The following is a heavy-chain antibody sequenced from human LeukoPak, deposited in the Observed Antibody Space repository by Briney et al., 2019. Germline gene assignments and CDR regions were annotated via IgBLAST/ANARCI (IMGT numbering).Heavy chain of an antibody. CDR2: IWYDGSNK. D-gene: IGHD1-26*01. J-gene: IGHJ4*02. CDR1: GFTFSSYG. Sequence: GRSLRLSCAASGFTFSSYGMHWVRQAPGKGLEWVAVIWYDGSNKYYADSVKGRFTISRDNSKNTLYLHMNSLRAEDTAVYYCAKGGNYYNFDYWGQGTLVTVSS. V-gene: IGHV3-33*06. CDR3: AKGGNYYNFDY.